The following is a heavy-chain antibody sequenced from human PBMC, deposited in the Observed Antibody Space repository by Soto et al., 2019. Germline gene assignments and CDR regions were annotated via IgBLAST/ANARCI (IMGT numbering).Heavy chain of an antibody. CDR1: GFSFGRFG. CDR2: IXYDGSXA. V-gene: IGHV3-33*06. J-gene: IGHJ4*02. Sequence: PGXSLRLSCAASGFSFGRFGMHWVRQAPGRGVEWVAVIXYDGSXAYSADYVKGXXAISRDNXXXTLYLQMNSLSAEDTAIYYCTKPPRSGTGSGYWGQGTLVTVSS. CDR3: TKPPRSGTGSGY. D-gene: IGHD3-9*01.